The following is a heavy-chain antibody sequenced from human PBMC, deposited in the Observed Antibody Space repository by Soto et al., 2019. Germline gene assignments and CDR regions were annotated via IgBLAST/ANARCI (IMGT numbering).Heavy chain of an antibody. CDR1: GFTVSSNY. J-gene: IGHJ6*03. Sequence: GGSLRLSCAASGFTVSSNYMSWVRQAPGKGLEWVSVIYSGGSTYYADSVKGRFTISRDNSKNTLYLQMNSLRAEDTAVYYCARDVAEAIFGVVIIPPGQNYYYYYMDVWGKGTTVTVSS. D-gene: IGHD3-3*01. CDR3: ARDVAEAIFGVVIIPPGQNYYYYYMDV. CDR2: IYSGGST. V-gene: IGHV3-66*01.